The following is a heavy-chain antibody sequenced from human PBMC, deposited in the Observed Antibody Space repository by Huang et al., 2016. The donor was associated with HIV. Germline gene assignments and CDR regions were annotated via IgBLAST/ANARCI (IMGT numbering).Heavy chain of an antibody. CDR3: AREGNDVGGGFDH. V-gene: IGHV4-4*07. Sequence: QVQLQESGPGLVKPAETLSLTCSVSGGSIRNYYWSWIRQPAGKGLEWIGRMYPSGTTNYNPSLRSRVTMSLDTAKNQFSLGLTSVTAADTAVYYCAREGNDVGGGFDHWGQGTLVTVSS. J-gene: IGHJ4*02. CDR1: GGSIRNYY. CDR2: MYPSGTT. D-gene: IGHD3-10*02.